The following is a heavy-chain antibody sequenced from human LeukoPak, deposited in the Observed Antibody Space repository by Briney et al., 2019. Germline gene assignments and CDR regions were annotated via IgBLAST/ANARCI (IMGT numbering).Heavy chain of an antibody. CDR3: ARDTYCSSTSCYSLFDY. CDR1: GFTFSSYG. CDR2: IWNDGSNK. V-gene: IGHV3-33*01. Sequence: GGSLRLSCAASGFTFSSYGMHWVRQAPGKGLEWVAVIWNDGSNKYYADSVKGRFTISRDNSKNTLYLQMNSLRAEDTVVYFCARDTYCSSTSCYSLFDYWGQGTLVTVSS. D-gene: IGHD2-2*01. J-gene: IGHJ4*02.